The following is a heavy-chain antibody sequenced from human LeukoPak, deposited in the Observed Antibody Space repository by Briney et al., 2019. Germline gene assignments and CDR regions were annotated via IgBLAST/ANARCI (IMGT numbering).Heavy chain of an antibody. Sequence: GESLKISCKGSGYSFTSYWIAWVRQMTGKGLEWMGIIYPGDSDTRYSPSFQGQVTISADKSISTAYLQWSSLKASDTAMYYCARSPPYCSSTSCYRGWFDPWGQGTLVTVSS. CDR2: IYPGDSDT. V-gene: IGHV5-51*01. CDR1: GYSFTSYW. D-gene: IGHD2-2*01. CDR3: ARSPPYCSSTSCYRGWFDP. J-gene: IGHJ5*02.